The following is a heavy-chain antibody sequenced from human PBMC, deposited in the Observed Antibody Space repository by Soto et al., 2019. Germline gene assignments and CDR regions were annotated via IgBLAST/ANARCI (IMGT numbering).Heavy chain of an antibody. CDR3: ARDGSSIAAAGTEDLYYYYYYMDV. CDR2: ISSSSSTI. V-gene: IGHV3-48*01. J-gene: IGHJ6*03. D-gene: IGHD6-13*01. Sequence: GGSLRLSCAASGFTFSSYSMNWVRQAPGKGLEWVSYISSSSSTIYYADSVKGRFTISRDNAKNSLYLQMNSLRAEDTAVYYCARDGSSIAAAGTEDLYYYYYYMDVWGKGTTVTVSS. CDR1: GFTFSSYS.